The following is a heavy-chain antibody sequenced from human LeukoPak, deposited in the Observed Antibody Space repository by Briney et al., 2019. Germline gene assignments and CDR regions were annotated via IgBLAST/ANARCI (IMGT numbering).Heavy chain of an antibody. CDR3: AKDQWDVVDAFDI. J-gene: IGHJ3*02. CDR2: ISYDGDNK. D-gene: IGHD1-26*01. CDR1: GFTFSDYT. Sequence: AGGSLRLSCAASGFTFSDYTMHWVRQAPGKGLEWVAVISYDGDNKYYADSVGGRFTISRDNSKNTLYLQMNSLRPEDTAVYYCAKDQWDVVDAFDIWGQGTMVTVSS. V-gene: IGHV3-30-3*01.